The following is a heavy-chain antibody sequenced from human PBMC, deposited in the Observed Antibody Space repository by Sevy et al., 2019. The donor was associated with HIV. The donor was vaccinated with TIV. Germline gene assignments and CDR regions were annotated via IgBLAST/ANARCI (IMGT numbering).Heavy chain of an antibody. J-gene: IGHJ4*02. CDR1: AFTFSDYW. D-gene: IGHD3-16*01. Sequence: GGSLRLSCAASAFTFSDYWMSWVRQAPEKGLEWVANIKQDGSKKYYVDSIKGRFIVSRDNAKKSLYLEMSSLRAEDTAVYYCARLKLHYDPYYFDLWGQGTLVTVSS. V-gene: IGHV3-7*01. CDR2: IKQDGSKK. CDR3: ARLKLHYDPYYFDL.